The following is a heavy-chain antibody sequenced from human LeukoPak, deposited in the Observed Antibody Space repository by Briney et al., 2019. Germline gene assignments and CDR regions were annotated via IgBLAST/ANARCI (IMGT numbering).Heavy chain of an antibody. V-gene: IGHV3-74*01. CDR3: ARGPGSSGGAYVGDY. Sequence: GGSLRLSCTASGFTFSYHWMHWVRQVPGKGLVWISRIDGGGSSTSYADSVKGRFSISRDNSKSTLYLQMSSLRAEDTAVYYCARGPGSSGGAYVGDYWGHGTLVTVSS. CDR2: IDGGGSST. CDR1: GFTFSYHW. D-gene: IGHD3-22*01. J-gene: IGHJ4*01.